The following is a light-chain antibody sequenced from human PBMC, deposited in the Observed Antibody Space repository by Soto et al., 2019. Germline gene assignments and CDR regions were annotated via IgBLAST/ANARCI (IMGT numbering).Light chain of an antibody. Sequence: QSVLTQPPSVSGAPGQRVTISCTGRISNIGAGYYVHWYQHLPGTAPKLLIYGNINRPSGVPDRFSGSKSGTSASLAITGLQAEDEADYSCQSYDTCRSPSVVFGGGTQLTVL. V-gene: IGLV1-40*01. J-gene: IGLJ7*01. CDR1: ISNIGAGYY. CDR3: QSYDTCRSPSVV. CDR2: GNI.